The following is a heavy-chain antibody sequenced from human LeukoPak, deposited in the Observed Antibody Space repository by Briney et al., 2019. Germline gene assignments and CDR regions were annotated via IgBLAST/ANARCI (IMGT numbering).Heavy chain of an antibody. CDR2: INSDGSWT. Sequence: PGGSLRLSCAASGNYWMHWVRQAPGKGLVWVSHINSDGSWTSYADSVKGRFSISRDNAKNTLYLQMNSLRAEDTAVYYCGRDLGGRSGYWGQGTLVTVSS. CDR3: GRDLGGRSGY. J-gene: IGHJ4*02. CDR1: GNYW. D-gene: IGHD1-26*01. V-gene: IGHV3-74*01.